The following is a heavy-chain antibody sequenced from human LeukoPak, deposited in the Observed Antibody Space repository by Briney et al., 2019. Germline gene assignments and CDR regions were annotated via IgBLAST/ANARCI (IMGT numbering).Heavy chain of an antibody. CDR3: AREGSRSSLSGYGY. J-gene: IGHJ4*02. CDR1: GYSFRSYY. CDR2: INPGGDYT. V-gene: IGHV1-46*01. Sequence: ASVKVSCKASGYSFRSYYINWVRQAPGQGLEWMGLINPGGDYTKYAQTFQGRVTMTRDTSTNTVYMHLSSLRSEDTAIYYCAREGSRSSLSGYGYWGQGTLVTVSS. D-gene: IGHD6-6*01.